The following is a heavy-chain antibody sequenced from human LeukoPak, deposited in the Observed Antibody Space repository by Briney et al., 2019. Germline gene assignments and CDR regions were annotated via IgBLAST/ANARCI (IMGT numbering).Heavy chain of an antibody. J-gene: IGHJ4*02. CDR2: IWYDGSNK. CDR1: GFTFSSYG. V-gene: IGHV3-33*01. Sequence: GGSLRLSCAASGFTFSSYGMHCVRQAPAKGLVGGAVIWYDGSNKYYADSVKGRYTISRDISKNSLYLEKKSRSCEDTAVYYCARDNYGPDYWGQGTLVTVSS. CDR3: ARDNYGPDY. D-gene: IGHD3-10*01.